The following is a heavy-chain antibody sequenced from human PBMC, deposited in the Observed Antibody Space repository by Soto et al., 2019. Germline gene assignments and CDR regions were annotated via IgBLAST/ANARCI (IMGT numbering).Heavy chain of an antibody. Sequence: GGSLRLSCAASGFTFSSYSMNWVRQAPGKGLEWVSSISSSSSYIYYADSVKGRFTISRDNAKNSLYLQMNSLRAEDTAVYYCARSQLFEKKLERQLADAFDIWGQGTMVTVSS. D-gene: IGHD1-1*01. V-gene: IGHV3-21*01. J-gene: IGHJ3*02. CDR1: GFTFSSYS. CDR3: ARSQLFEKKLERQLADAFDI. CDR2: ISSSSSYI.